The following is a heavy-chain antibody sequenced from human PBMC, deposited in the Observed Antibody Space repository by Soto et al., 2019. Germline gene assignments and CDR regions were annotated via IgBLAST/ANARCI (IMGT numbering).Heavy chain of an antibody. V-gene: IGHV3-23*01. CDR3: AKDTRYADYVRWFDS. CDR2: ITASGGRT. J-gene: IGHJ5*01. CDR1: XXXXXXXA. Sequence: EVHLLESGGGXXXXGGXXXXXCXASXXXXXXXAMTXXXXAPGRGLEGVSGITASGGRTYYADSVKGRFTISRDNSKSTLYLQMNSLRAEDTAVYYCAKDTRYADYVRWFDSWGQGTLVTVSS. D-gene: IGHD4-17*01.